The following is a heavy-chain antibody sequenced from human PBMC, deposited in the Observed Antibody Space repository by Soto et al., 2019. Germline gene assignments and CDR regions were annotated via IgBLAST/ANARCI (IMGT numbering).Heavy chain of an antibody. Sequence: PGGVVRLTCVDSGCAFISDSMNWVRQAPGKGLEWVSYISSSSTIYYADSVKGRFTISRDNAKNSLYLQMNSLRAEATAVYYCVGEYYFHYWCPGTLVTVT. CDR2: ISSSSTI. CDR3: VGEYYFHY. J-gene: IGHJ4*02. CDR1: GCAFISDS. V-gene: IGHV3-48*01.